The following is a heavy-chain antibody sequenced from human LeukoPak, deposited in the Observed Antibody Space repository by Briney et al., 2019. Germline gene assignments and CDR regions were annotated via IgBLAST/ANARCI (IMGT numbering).Heavy chain of an antibody. CDR1: GFTFSSYG. CDR2: IRYDGSNK. Sequence: GGSLRLSCAASGFTFSSYGMHWVRQAPGKGLEWVAFIRYDGSNKYYADSVKGRFTISRDNSKNTLYLQMNSLRAEDTAVYYCARGLLRDGYTYTYSFDYWGQGALVTVSS. V-gene: IGHV3-30*02. J-gene: IGHJ4*02. CDR3: ARGLLRDGYTYTYSFDY. D-gene: IGHD5-18*01.